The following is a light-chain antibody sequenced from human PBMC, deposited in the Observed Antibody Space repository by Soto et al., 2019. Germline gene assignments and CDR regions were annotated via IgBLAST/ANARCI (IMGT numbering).Light chain of an antibody. V-gene: IGKV1-33*01. J-gene: IGKJ4*01. CDR3: QQYDFLSY. Sequence: DIQMTHSPSALSASLVERVTITFQASRGVSNNVNWCQHKPGKAPRLLIYDAYKLETGVPARFRGGGSGTDFTFTITSLQPDDYATYYCQQYDFLSYFGGGTKVDIK. CDR1: RGVSNN. CDR2: DAY.